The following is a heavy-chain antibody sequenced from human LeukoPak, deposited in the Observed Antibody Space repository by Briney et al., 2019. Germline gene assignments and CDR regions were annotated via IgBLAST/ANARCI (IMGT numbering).Heavy chain of an antibody. CDR2: IYHTGST. CDR3: ARTYSETSIDY. Sequence: SETLSLTCAVYGGSFSGYYWSWIRQPPGKGLEWMGYIYHTGSTNYNPSLKSRVTISVDTSKNQFSLKLSSVTATDTAVYYCARTYSETSIDYWGQGTLVTVSS. V-gene: IGHV4-59*01. CDR1: GGSFSGYY. D-gene: IGHD1-26*01. J-gene: IGHJ4*02.